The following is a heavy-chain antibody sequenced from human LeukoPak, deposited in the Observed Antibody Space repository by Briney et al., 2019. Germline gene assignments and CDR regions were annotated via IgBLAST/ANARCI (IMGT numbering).Heavy chain of an antibody. CDR2: INPSGGGT. J-gene: IGHJ6*02. CDR3: ASVYLYGMDV. Sequence: ASVKVSCKASGGTFSRYAVSWVRQAPGQGLEWMAIINPSGGGTKYAQKFQGRVTMTRDTPTNTVYMELSSLRTEDTAVYYCASVYLYGMDVWGQGTTVTVSS. V-gene: IGHV1-46*01. CDR1: GGTFSRYA. D-gene: IGHD2-8*01.